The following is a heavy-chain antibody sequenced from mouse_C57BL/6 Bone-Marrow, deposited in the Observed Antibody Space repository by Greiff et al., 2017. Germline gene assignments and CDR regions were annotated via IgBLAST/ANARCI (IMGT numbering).Heavy chain of an antibody. D-gene: IGHD1-1*01. J-gene: IGHJ4*01. Sequence: VQLQQSGAELARPGASVKLSCKASGYTFTSYGISWVKQRTGQGLEWIGEIYPRSGNTYYNEKFKGKATLTADKSSSTAYMELRSLTPEDSAVYFGARWCPCITTVVAFYYYAMDYWGQGTSVTVSS. CDR3: ARWCPCITTVVAFYYYAMDY. CDR2: IYPRSGNT. V-gene: IGHV1-81*01. CDR1: GYTFTSYG.